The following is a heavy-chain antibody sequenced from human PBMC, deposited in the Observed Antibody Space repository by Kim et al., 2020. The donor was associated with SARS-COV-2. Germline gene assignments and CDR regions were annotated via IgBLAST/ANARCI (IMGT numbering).Heavy chain of an antibody. Sequence: GGSLRLSCAASVFSFTCCAMTWVRQAPGKGLEWVSSISHDGRSSHYADSVKGRFTISRDDSKTTLYLQLNSLRGEDTAVYYCAKDVWDYSGMDVWGQGTT. CDR3: AKDVWDYSGMDV. D-gene: IGHD1-26*01. CDR2: ISHDGRSS. V-gene: IGHV3-23*01. CDR1: VFSFTCCA. J-gene: IGHJ6*02.